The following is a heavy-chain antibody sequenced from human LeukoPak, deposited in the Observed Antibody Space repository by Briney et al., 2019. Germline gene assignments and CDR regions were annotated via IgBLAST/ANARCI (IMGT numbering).Heavy chain of an antibody. D-gene: IGHD6-19*01. V-gene: IGHV3-7*01. CDR2: IKQGGSGK. Sequence: GSLRLSCAASGFTFSDYYMSWVRQAPGKGLEWVANIKQGGSGKYYVDSVKGRFTISRDNARNSLYLQMNSLRAEDTAVYYCARYSSGWYTDYGMDVWGQGTTVTVSS. CDR3: ARYSSGWYTDYGMDV. J-gene: IGHJ6*02. CDR1: GFTFSDYY.